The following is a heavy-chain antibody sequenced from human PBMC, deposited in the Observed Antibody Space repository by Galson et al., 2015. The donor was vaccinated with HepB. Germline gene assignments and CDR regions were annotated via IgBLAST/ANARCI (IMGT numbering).Heavy chain of an antibody. CDR1: GYTFTSYD. CDR3: ARVSGWNGEGDY. V-gene: IGHV1-8*01. Sequence: SVKVSCKASGYTFTSYDINWVRQATGQGLEWMGWMNPNSGNTGYAQKFQGRVTMTRNTSISTAYMELSSLRSEDTAVYYCARVSGWNGEGDYWGQGTLVTVSS. D-gene: IGHD1-1*01. CDR2: MNPNSGNT. J-gene: IGHJ4*02.